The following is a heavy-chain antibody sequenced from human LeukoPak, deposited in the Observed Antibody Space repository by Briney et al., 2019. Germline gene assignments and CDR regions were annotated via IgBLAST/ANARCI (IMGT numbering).Heavy chain of an antibody. CDR3: ARLYAGAYTRLDP. CDR1: GGSISGFH. CDR2: VFYSGGT. D-gene: IGHD3-16*01. Sequence: PSETLSLTCTVSGGSISGFHWSWIRQPPGKGLEYIGDVFYSGGTNYNSSHKSRLTISVDTSRNQFSLKLTSVTAADTAVYYCARLYAGAYTRLDPWGQGTLVAVSS. J-gene: IGHJ5*02. V-gene: IGHV4-59*08.